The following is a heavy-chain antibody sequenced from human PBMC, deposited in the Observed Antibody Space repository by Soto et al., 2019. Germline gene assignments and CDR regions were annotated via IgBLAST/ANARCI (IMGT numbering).Heavy chain of an antibody. Sequence: GASVKVSCKASGYTFTGYYMHWVRQAPGQGLEWMGWINPNSGGTNYAQKFQGWVTMTRDTSISTAYMELSRLRSDDTAVYYCARGYYYDSGAYAFDIWGQRTMVNVSS. J-gene: IGHJ3*02. CDR3: ARGYYYDSGAYAFDI. D-gene: IGHD3-22*01. V-gene: IGHV1-2*04. CDR1: GYTFTGYY. CDR2: INPNSGGT.